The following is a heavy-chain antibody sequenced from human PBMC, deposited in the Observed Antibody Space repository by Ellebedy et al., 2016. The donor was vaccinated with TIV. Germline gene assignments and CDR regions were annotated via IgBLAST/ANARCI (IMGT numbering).Heavy chain of an antibody. J-gene: IGHJ4*02. CDR2: INPNSGGT. Sequence: ASVKVSCKASGYTFTGYYMHWVRQAPGQGLEWMGWINPNSGGTNYAQKFQGWVTMTRDTSISTAYMELSRLRSDDTAVDYCARERYSSSWYRFDYWGQGTLVTVSS. CDR3: ARERYSSSWYRFDY. D-gene: IGHD6-13*01. V-gene: IGHV1-2*04. CDR1: GYTFTGYY.